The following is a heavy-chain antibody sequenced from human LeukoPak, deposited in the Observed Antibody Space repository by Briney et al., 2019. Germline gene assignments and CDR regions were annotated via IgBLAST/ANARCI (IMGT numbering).Heavy chain of an antibody. J-gene: IGHJ6*03. Sequence: SETLSLTCTVSGGSISSSSYYWGWIRQPPGKGLEWIGSIYYSGSTYYNPSLKSRVTISVDTSKNQFSLKLSAVTAADTAVYYCASTSSSSWYGYYCYYMDVWGKGTTVTVSS. D-gene: IGHD6-13*01. CDR1: GGSISSSSYY. CDR2: IYYSGST. CDR3: ASTSSSSWYGYYCYYMDV. V-gene: IGHV4-39*07.